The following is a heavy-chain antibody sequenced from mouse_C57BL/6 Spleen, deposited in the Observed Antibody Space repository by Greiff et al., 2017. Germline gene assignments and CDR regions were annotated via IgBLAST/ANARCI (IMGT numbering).Heavy chain of an antibody. V-gene: IGHV5-4*01. D-gene: IGHD1-1*01. CDR3: ARARGADDGYFDY. Sequence: EVQLVESGGGLVKPGGSLKLSCAASGFTFSSYAMSWVRQTPEKRLEWVATISDGGSYTYYPDNVKGRFTISRDNDKTNLYLQMSHLKSEDTAMYYYARARGADDGYFDYWGQGTALTVSS. CDR1: GFTFSSYA. J-gene: IGHJ2*01. CDR2: ISDGGSYT.